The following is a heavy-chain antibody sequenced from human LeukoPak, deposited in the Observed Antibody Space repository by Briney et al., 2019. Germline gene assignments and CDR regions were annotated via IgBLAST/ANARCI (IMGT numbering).Heavy chain of an antibody. CDR2: FDPEGSET. Sequence: APVKVSCKDSGDTLTELSMHRVRHAPGKGREWMGGFDPEGSETIDAQNCQGRVTMTEDTSTDTAYMELSRLRSEDTAVYYCATVRSSGWPTPRPSNWFDPWGQGTLVTVSS. CDR1: GDTLTELS. CDR3: ATVRSSGWPTPRPSNWFDP. J-gene: IGHJ5*02. V-gene: IGHV1-24*01. D-gene: IGHD6-19*01.